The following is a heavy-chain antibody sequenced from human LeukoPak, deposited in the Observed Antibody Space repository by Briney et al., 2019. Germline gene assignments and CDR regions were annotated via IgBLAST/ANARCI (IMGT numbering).Heavy chain of an antibody. CDR3: ARIAVAGNPFDY. V-gene: IGHV4-34*01. CDR1: GGSFSGYY. J-gene: IGHJ4*02. Sequence: SEXXSLTCAVYGGSFSGYYWSWLRQPPGKGLEWIGEINHSGSTNYNPSLTSRVTISVDTSKNQFSLKLSSVTAADTAVYYCARIAVAGNPFDYWGQGTLVTVSS. CDR2: INHSGST. D-gene: IGHD6-19*01.